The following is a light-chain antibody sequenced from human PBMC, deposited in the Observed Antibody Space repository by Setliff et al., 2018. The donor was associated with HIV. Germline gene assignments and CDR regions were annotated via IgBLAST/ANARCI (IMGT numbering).Light chain of an antibody. Sequence: DIVMTQSPDSLAVSLGERATINCKSSQSILYSSNNKNYLAWYQQKPGQPLKLLIYWASTRESGVPDRFSGSGSGTDFTLTISSLQAEDVAVYYCQEYYSSFRVTFGGGTKVDIK. V-gene: IGKV4-1*01. CDR3: QEYYSSFRVT. J-gene: IGKJ4*01. CDR2: WAS. CDR1: QSILYSSNNKNY.